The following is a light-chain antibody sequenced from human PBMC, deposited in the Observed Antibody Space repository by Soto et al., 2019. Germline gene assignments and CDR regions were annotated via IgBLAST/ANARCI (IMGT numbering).Light chain of an antibody. CDR1: RSISNY. V-gene: IGKV1-27*01. CDR3: QKYNSL. J-gene: IGKJ4*01. Sequence: DIQMTQSPSYLSASIGDRVTISCRASRSISNYLAWYQQKPGKVPKLLIYAASTLQSGVPSRFSGSGSGTDFTLAVSSLQPEDVATYYCQKYNSLLGGGTKVDIK. CDR2: AAS.